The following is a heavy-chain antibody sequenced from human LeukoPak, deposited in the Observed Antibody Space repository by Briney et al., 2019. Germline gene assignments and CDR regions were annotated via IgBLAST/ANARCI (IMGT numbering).Heavy chain of an antibody. CDR3: ATDSGYSRKARFDP. CDR2: IWYDGSYE. J-gene: IGHJ5*02. D-gene: IGHD6-13*01. Sequence: QPGGSLRLSCVASGFMSRSYGMHWVRQAPGKGLEWVAVIWYDGSYEYYADSVKGRFTISRDNSNNTLFLQMNSLRVEDTAVYYCATDSGYSRKARFDPWGQGTLVTVSS. V-gene: IGHV3-33*01. CDR1: GFMSRSYG.